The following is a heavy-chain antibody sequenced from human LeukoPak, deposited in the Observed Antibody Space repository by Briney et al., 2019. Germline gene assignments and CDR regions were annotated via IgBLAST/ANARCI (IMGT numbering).Heavy chain of an antibody. CDR2: FGGSGGST. CDR3: AKGRRGYCSGGNCYGPSDS. V-gene: IGHV3-23*01. D-gene: IGHD2-15*01. J-gene: IGHJ4*02. Sequence: GGSLRLSCAASGFTFSSYAMSWVRQAPGKGLEWVSTFGGSGGSTYYADSVKGRFTISRDNSKNTLYLQMNSLRAEDTAVYYCAKGRRGYCSGGNCYGPSDSWGQGALVTVSS. CDR1: GFTFSSYA.